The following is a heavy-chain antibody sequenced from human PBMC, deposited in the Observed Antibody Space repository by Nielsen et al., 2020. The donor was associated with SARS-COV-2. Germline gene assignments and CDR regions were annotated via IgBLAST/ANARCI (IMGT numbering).Heavy chain of an antibody. CDR1: GFTFSSYE. Sequence: GESLKISCAASGFTFSSYEMSWVRQAPGKGLEWVSYISSSGSTIYYADSVKGRFTISRDNAKNSLYLQMNSLRAEDTAVYYCAREGPHCSSTSCYGYYYYGMDVWGQGTTVTVSS. CDR3: AREGPHCSSTSCYGYYYYGMDV. V-gene: IGHV3-48*03. D-gene: IGHD2-2*01. J-gene: IGHJ6*02. CDR2: ISSSGSTI.